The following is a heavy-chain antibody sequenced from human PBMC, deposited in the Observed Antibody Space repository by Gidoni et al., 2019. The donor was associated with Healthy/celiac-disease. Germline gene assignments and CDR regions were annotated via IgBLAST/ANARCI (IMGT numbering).Heavy chain of an antibody. V-gene: IGHV4-39*07. CDR2: IYYSGST. CDR1: GGSISSSSYY. CDR3: ARAPPVVGFDY. J-gene: IGHJ4*02. D-gene: IGHD1-26*01. Sequence: QLQLQESGPGLVKPSETLSLTCTVSGGSISSSSYYWGWIRQPPGKGLEWIGSIYYSGSTYYNPSLKSRVTISVDTSKNQFSLKLSSVTAADTAVYYCARAPPVVGFDYWGQGTLVTVSS.